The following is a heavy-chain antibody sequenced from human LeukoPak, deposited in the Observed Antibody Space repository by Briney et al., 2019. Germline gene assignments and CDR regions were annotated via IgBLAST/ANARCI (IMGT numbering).Heavy chain of an antibody. V-gene: IGHV1-69*05. CDR1: GGTSSSYA. CDR3: ARDPDVFGSGSYYY. CDR2: IIPIFGTA. Sequence: SVKVSCKASGGTSSSYAISWVRQAPGQGLEWMGGIIPIFGTANYAQKFQGRVTITTDESTSTAYMELSSLRSEDTAVYYCARDPDVFGSGSYYYWGQGTLVTVSS. J-gene: IGHJ4*02. D-gene: IGHD1-26*01.